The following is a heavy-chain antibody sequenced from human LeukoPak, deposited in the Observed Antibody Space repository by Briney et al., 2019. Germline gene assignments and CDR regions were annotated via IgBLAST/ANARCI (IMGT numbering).Heavy chain of an antibody. J-gene: IGHJ1*01. CDR3: AKDLRMSSWYPGYFQH. Sequence: GGSLRLSCAASGFTFSSYAMSWVRQAPGKGLGWVSAISGSGGSTYYADSVKGRFTISRDNAKNSLYLQMNSLRAEDTALYYCAKDLRMSSWYPGYFQHWGQGILVTVSS. CDR2: ISGSGGST. D-gene: IGHD6-13*01. CDR1: GFTFSSYA. V-gene: IGHV3-23*01.